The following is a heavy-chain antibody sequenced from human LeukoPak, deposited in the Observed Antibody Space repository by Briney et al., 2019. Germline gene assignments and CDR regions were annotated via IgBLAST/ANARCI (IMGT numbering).Heavy chain of an antibody. CDR2: FDPEDGET. D-gene: IGHD2-2*02. CDR3: ARGPTYTEVGWFDP. CDR1: GYTLTELS. Sequence: GASVKVSCKVSGYTLTELSMHWVRQAPGKGLEWMGGFDPEDGETIYAQKFQGRVTMTRDTSTSTVYMELSSLRSEDTAVYYCARGPTYTEVGWFDPWGQGTLVTVSS. J-gene: IGHJ5*02. V-gene: IGHV1-24*01.